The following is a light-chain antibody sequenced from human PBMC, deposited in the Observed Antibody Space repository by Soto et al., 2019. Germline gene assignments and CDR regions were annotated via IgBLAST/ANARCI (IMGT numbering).Light chain of an antibody. CDR2: DAS. CDR3: QQYTNTNNPWM. CDR1: QTISTW. Sequence: DIQGTQSPPTLSASVGDRVTMTCRSSQTISTWMAWYQQKPGKAPKLLVYDASTLQSGVASRFSGSGSGTEFTLIISGLQPDDSATYYCQQYTNTNNPWMFGQGTKVDIK. J-gene: IGKJ1*01. V-gene: IGKV1-5*01.